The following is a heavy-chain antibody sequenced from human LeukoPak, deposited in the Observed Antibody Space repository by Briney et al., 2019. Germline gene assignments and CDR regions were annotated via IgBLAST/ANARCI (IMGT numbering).Heavy chain of an antibody. V-gene: IGHV3-9*01. CDR2: ISWNSGSI. Sequence: PGGSLRHSCAASGFTFDDYAMHWVRQAPGKGLEWVSGISWNSGSIGYADSVKGRFTISRDNAKNSLYLQMNSLRAEDTALYYCAKDLAVAAPGDYYYYGMDVWGQGTTVTVSS. CDR3: AKDLAVAAPGDYYYYGMDV. J-gene: IGHJ6*02. CDR1: GFTFDDYA. D-gene: IGHD6-19*01.